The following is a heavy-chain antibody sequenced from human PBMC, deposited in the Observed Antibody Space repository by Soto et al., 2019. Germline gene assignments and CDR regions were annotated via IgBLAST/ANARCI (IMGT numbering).Heavy chain of an antibody. J-gene: IGHJ4*02. CDR3: ARGAVLNYGSGSYYYRFGY. D-gene: IGHD3-10*01. CDR2: INPNSGGT. Sequence: ASVKVSCKASGYTFTGYYMHWVRQAPGQGLEWMGWINPNSGGTNYAQKFQGRVTMTRDTSISTAYMELSRLRSDDTAVYYCARGAVLNYGSGSYYYRFGYWGQGTLVTVSS. V-gene: IGHV1-2*02. CDR1: GYTFTGYY.